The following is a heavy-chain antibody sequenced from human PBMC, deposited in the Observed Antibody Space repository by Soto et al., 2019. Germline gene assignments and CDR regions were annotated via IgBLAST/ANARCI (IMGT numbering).Heavy chain of an antibody. J-gene: IGHJ4*02. V-gene: IGHV3-30*09. Sequence: GGSLRLSCAASGFTFSSYAMHWVRQAPGKGLEWVAVISYDGSNKYHADSVKGRFAISRDNSKNTLYLQMNSLRAEDTAVYYCAKDRRAYGLFDYWGQGTLVTVSS. CDR3: AKDRRAYGLFDY. CDR1: GFTFSSYA. CDR2: ISYDGSNK. D-gene: IGHD2-21*01.